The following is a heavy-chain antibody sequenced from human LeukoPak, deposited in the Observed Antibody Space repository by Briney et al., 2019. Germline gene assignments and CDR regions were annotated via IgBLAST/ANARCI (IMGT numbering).Heavy chain of an antibody. CDR1: GYTLTELS. Sequence: ASVKVSCKVSGYTLTELSMHWVRQAPGKGLEWMGGFDPEDGETIYAQKFQGRVTMTEDTSTDTAYMELSSLRSEDTAVYYCARGQTNSKRYCSSTSCFWFDPWGQGTLVTVSS. D-gene: IGHD2-2*01. V-gene: IGHV1-24*01. CDR2: FDPEDGET. J-gene: IGHJ5*02. CDR3: ARGQTNSKRYCSSTSCFWFDP.